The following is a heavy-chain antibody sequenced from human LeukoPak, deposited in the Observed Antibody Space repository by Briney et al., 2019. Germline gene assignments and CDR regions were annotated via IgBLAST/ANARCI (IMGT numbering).Heavy chain of an antibody. J-gene: IGHJ4*02. CDR3: ARVQGSSGPGIFEY. V-gene: IGHV3-7*01. CDR1: GFTFSSYW. CDR2: IKQDGSEN. Sequence: GGSLRLSCAASGFTFSSYWMSWVRQAPGKGLEWVANIKQDGSENFYVDSVKGRFTISRDNAKKSLYLQMNSLRVEDTAVYYCARVQGSSGPGIFEYWGQGTLVTVSS. D-gene: IGHD6-19*01.